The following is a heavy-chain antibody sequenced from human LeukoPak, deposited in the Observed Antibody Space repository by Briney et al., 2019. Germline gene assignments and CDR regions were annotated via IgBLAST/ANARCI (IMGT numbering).Heavy chain of an antibody. CDR1: GYRFTSYC. CDR2: IHPGDSEI. J-gene: IGHJ4*02. V-gene: IGHV5-51*01. CDR3: ARRLGATQPYFDF. D-gene: IGHD1-26*01. Sequence: GESLKISCKASGYRFTSYCIGWVRQMPGKGLECMGIIHPGDSEIRYSPSFQGQVTISVDKSINTAYLQWSGLKASDTAIYYCARRLGATQPYFDFWGQGALVTVSS.